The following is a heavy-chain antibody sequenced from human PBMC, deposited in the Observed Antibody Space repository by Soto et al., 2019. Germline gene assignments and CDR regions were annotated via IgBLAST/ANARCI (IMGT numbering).Heavy chain of an antibody. D-gene: IGHD2-8*02. CDR2: IIPFFGTA. CDR1: GGTFSSCA. CDR3: ARVLVGCTGGNCYYYYGMDV. J-gene: IGHJ6*02. Sequence: QVQLVQSGAEVKKPGSSVKVSCKASGGTFSSCAITWVRQAPGQGLEWMGGIIPFFGTANYAQKFQGRVTITADESTSTAHMELSSLRYEDTAVYYCARVLVGCTGGNCYYYYGMDVWGQGTTVIVSS. V-gene: IGHV1-69*01.